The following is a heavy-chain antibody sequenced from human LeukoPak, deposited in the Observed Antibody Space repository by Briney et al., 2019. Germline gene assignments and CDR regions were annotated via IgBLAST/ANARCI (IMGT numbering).Heavy chain of an antibody. CDR1: GYTFTSYY. V-gene: IGHV1-46*01. Sequence: GASVKVSCKASGYTFTSYYMHRVRQAPGQGLEWMGIINPSGGSTSYAQKFQGRVTMTRDTSTSTVYMELSSLRSEDTAVYYCARDAGSGRGFDYWGQGTLVTVSS. CDR2: INPSGGST. J-gene: IGHJ4*02. D-gene: IGHD3-10*01. CDR3: ARDAGSGRGFDY.